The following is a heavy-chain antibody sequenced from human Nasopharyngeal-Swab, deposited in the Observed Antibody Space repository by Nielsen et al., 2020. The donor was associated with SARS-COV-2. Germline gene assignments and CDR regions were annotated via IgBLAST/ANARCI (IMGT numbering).Heavy chain of an antibody. Sequence: WVRQAPGQGLEWLEWMNPNSGNTGYAQKFQGRVTMTRNTSISTAYMELSSLRSEDTAVYYCARGPYYYDTSGYRAYYYSMAAGAKGPRSPSP. D-gene: IGHD3-22*01. V-gene: IGHV1-8*01. J-gene: IGHJ6*03. CDR2: MNPNSGNT. CDR3: ARGPYYYDTSGYRAYYYSMAA.